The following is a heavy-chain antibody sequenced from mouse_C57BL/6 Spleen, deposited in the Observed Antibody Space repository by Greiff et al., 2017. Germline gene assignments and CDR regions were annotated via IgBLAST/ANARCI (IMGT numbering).Heavy chain of an antibody. CDR3: ARRDYDGYLWFAY. Sequence: QVQLQQSGAELVKPGASVKMSCKASGYTFTTYPIEWMKQTPGKSLEWIGNFHPYNDDTKYNEKFKGKATLTVEKSSSTVYLELSRLTSDDSTVYYCARRDYDGYLWFAYWAQGTLVTVSA. CDR1: GYTFTTYP. CDR2: FHPYNDDT. J-gene: IGHJ3*01. D-gene: IGHD2-3*01. V-gene: IGHV1-47*01.